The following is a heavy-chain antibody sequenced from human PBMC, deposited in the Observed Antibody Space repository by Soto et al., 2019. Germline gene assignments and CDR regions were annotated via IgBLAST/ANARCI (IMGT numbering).Heavy chain of an antibody. Sequence: EVQLVESGGGLVQPGGSLRLSCAASGFTFSDHYMDWVRQAPGKGLEWVGRTRNKANSHTTEYAASVQGRFTISRDDSKNSLYLQMNSLKTEDTAVYYCARGGPFPRWSFDLWGRGTLVTVSS. CDR1: GFTFSDHY. J-gene: IGHJ2*01. CDR2: TRNKANSHTT. CDR3: ARGGPFPRWSFDL. V-gene: IGHV3-72*01.